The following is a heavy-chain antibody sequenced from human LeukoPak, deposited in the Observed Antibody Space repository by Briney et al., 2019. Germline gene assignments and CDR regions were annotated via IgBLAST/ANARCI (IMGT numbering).Heavy chain of an antibody. J-gene: IGHJ4*02. CDR2: IWYDGSNK. CDR3: GRLSGSYFDY. CDR1: GFTFSSYG. Sequence: GGSLRLSCAASGFTFSSYGMHWVRQAPGKGLEWVALIWYDGSNKYYADSVKGRFTISRDNSKNTLYLQMNSLRAEDTAVYYCGRLSGSYFDYWGQGTQVTVSS. V-gene: IGHV3-33*08. D-gene: IGHD1-26*01.